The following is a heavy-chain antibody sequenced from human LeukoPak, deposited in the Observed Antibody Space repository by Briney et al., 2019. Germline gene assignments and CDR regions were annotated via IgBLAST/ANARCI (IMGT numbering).Heavy chain of an antibody. J-gene: IGHJ4*02. CDR2: IYSGGST. Sequence: PGGSLRLSCAASGLTVSSNYMSWVRQAPGKGLEWVSVIYSGGSTYYADSVKGRFTISRDNSKNALYLQMNSLRAEDTAVYYCAGSSIAVAGIRFVNWGQGTLVTVSS. D-gene: IGHD6-19*01. CDR1: GLTVSSNY. V-gene: IGHV3-53*01. CDR3: AGSSIAVAGIRFVN.